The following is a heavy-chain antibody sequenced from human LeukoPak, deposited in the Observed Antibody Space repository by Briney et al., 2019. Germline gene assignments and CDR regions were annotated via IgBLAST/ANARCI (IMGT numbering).Heavy chain of an antibody. CDR1: GYTFTDDY. CDR2: VDPEDGET. D-gene: IGHD5-18*01. CDR3: ASFGDSYGFN. J-gene: IGHJ4*02. Sequence: ASVKISCKVSGYTFTDDYMGKGLQWIGLVDPEDGETIYAENFQGRVTITADTSTDTAYMELSSLRSEDTAVYYCASFGDSYGFNWGQGTLVTVSS. V-gene: IGHV1-69-2*01.